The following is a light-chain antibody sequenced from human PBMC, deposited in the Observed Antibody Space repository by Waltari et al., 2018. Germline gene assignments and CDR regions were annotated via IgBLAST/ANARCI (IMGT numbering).Light chain of an antibody. V-gene: IGKV3-15*01. CDR2: DAS. CDR3: QQYNRWPPIT. J-gene: IGKJ5*01. Sequence: EIILTQSPATLFVSPGETATLSCRASQSISSNVAWYQKKPGQAPRLLIYDASTRATSVPAKFRGSGSGTEFTLTISSLQSEDFAIYYCQQYNRWPPITFGRGTRLEIK. CDR1: QSISSN.